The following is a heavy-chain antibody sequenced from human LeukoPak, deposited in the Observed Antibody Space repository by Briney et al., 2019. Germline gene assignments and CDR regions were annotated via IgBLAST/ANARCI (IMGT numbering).Heavy chain of an antibody. CDR2: IYYSGST. CDR3: ARQPLYAFDI. CDR1: GGSISSSSYY. V-gene: IGHV4-39*01. Sequence: ASETLSLTCTVSGGSISSSSYYWGWIRQPPGEGLEWIGSIYYSGSTYYNPSLKSRVTISVDTSKNQFSLKLSSVTAADTAVYYCARQPLYAFDIWGQGTMVTVSS. J-gene: IGHJ3*02.